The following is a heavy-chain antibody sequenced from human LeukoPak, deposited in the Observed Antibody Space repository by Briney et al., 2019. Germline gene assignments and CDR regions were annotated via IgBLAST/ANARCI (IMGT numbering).Heavy chain of an antibody. J-gene: IGHJ3*02. Sequence: PSETLSLTCTVSGGSISSYYWSWIRQPAGKGLESIGLIYTSGSTNYNPSLKSRVTMSVDTSKNQFSLNLSSVTAADTAVYYCARGYTSGWSPALDIWGQGTMVTVSS. CDR3: ARGYTSGWSPALDI. D-gene: IGHD6-19*01. V-gene: IGHV4-4*07. CDR1: GGSISSYY. CDR2: IYTSGST.